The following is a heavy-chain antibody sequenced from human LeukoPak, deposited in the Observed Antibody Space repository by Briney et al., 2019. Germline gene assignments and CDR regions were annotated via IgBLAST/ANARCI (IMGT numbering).Heavy chain of an antibody. CDR2: IYYSGST. CDR1: GGSVSSGTYY. Sequence: SETLSLTCTFSGGSVSSGTYYWSWIRQPPGKGLEWIGYIYYSGSTNYNPSLKSRVTISVDTSKNQFSLKLSSVTAADTAVYYCARDRVRGNSNPYFDYWGQGTLVTVSS. D-gene: IGHD4-11*01. CDR3: ARDRVRGNSNPYFDY. V-gene: IGHV4-61*01. J-gene: IGHJ4*02.